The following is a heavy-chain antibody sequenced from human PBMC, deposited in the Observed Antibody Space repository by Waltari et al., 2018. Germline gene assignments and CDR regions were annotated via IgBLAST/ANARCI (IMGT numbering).Heavy chain of an antibody. CDR3: ARDGNSGSYSYYMDV. Sequence: EVQLVESGGGLVKPGGSLRLSCAASGFTFSSSRMHWVRPAPGKGLEWVSSISSSSSYIYYADSVKGRFTISRDNAKNSLYLQMNSLRAEDTAVYYCARDGNSGSYSYYMDVWGKGTTVTVSS. CDR1: GFTFSSSR. J-gene: IGHJ6*03. CDR2: ISSSSSYI. V-gene: IGHV3-21*01. D-gene: IGHD1-26*01.